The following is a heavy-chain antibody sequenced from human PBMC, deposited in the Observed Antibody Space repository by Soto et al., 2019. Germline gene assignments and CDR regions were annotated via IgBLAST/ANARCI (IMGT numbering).Heavy chain of an antibody. J-gene: IGHJ4*02. V-gene: IGHV1-3*01. Sequence: QVQLVQSGAEVKKPGASVKVSCKASGYTFTSYAMHWVRQAPGQRLEWMGWINAGNGNTKYSQKFQGRVTITRDTTASTAYMELSSLRSEDTAVYYCARGIAAAGLFDYWGQGTLVTVSS. CDR1: GYTFTSYA. CDR3: ARGIAAAGLFDY. D-gene: IGHD6-13*01. CDR2: INAGNGNT.